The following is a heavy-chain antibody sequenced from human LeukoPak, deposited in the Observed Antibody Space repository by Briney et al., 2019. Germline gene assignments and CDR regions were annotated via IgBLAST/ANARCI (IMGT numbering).Heavy chain of an antibody. D-gene: IGHD5-12*01. CDR2: IYYSGST. J-gene: IGHJ4*02. Sequence: PSETLSLTCTVSGGSISSGDYYWSWSRQPPGKGLEWIGYIYYSGSTYYNPSLKSRVTISVDTSKNQFSLKLSSVTAADTAVYYCARTYNGFDPFDYWGQGTLVTVSS. V-gene: IGHV4-30-4*01. CDR1: GGSISSGDYY. CDR3: ARTYNGFDPFDY.